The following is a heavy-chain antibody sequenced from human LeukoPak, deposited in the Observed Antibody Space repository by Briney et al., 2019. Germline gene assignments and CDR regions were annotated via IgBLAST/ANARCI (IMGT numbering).Heavy chain of an antibody. J-gene: IGHJ4*02. CDR1: GFTVNSNY. CDR3: ARDLGGYFDY. Sequence: GGSLRLSCAASGFTVNSNYMSWVRQAPGKGLEWVSLIYSGGTTYYADSVKGRFTISRDSSKNTLFLQMISLRAEDTAVYYCARDLGGYFDYWGQGTLVTVSS. D-gene: IGHD3-16*01. V-gene: IGHV3-53*01. CDR2: IYSGGTT.